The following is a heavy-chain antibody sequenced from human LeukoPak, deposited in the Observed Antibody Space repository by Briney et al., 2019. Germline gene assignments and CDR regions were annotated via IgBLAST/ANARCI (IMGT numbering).Heavy chain of an antibody. J-gene: IGHJ6*03. V-gene: IGHV3-30*02. CDR1: GFSFRNYG. Sequence: PGGSLRLSCAASGFSFRNYGMHWVRQATGKGLEWVSFIWSDGNNRFYADSVKGRFTISRDNSKNMLFLQMDTLRAEDTALYYCAKDPGASLSGFHMDVWGKGTTVIVSS. D-gene: IGHD2-8*02. CDR2: IWSDGNNR. CDR3: AKDPGASLSGFHMDV.